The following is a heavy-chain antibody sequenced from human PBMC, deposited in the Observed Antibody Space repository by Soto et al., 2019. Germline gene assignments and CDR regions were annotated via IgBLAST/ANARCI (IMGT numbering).Heavy chain of an antibody. J-gene: IGHJ4*02. V-gene: IGHV3-23*01. CDR2: ISGSGGST. CDR3: AKVIGELPTRFDY. Sequence: EVQLLESGGCLVQPGGSLRLSCAASGFTFRSNAMSWVRQAPGKRLEWVSAISGSGGSTYYADSVKGRFTISRDNSKNTPYLQMNSLRAEDTAVYYCAKVIGELPTRFDYWGQGTLVTVSS. D-gene: IGHD3-10*01. CDR1: GFTFRSNA.